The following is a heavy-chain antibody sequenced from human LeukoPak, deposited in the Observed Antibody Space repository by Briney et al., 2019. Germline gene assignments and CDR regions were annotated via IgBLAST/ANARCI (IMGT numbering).Heavy chain of an antibody. CDR1: GFTFSSYA. J-gene: IGHJ4*02. CDR3: AKDWGTAMVNYYFDY. CDR2: ISYDGSNK. D-gene: IGHD5-18*01. V-gene: IGHV3-30*04. Sequence: PGGSLRLSCAASGFTFSSYAMHWVRQAPGKGLEWVAVISYDGSNKYYADSVRGRFTISRDNSKDTLYLQMNSLRAEDTAVYYCAKDWGTAMVNYYFDYWGQGTLVTVSS.